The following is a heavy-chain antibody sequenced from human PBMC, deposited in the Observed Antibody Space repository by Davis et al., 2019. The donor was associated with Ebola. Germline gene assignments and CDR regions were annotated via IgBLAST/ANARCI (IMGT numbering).Heavy chain of an antibody. CDR2: INAGNGNT. V-gene: IGHV1-3*01. D-gene: IGHD6-13*01. CDR3: ARGGSWYIHDAFDI. J-gene: IGHJ3*02. Sequence: SVPVPCMASVYTLTSYAMHWVRPAPGQRLEWMGWINAGNGNTKYSQKFQGRVTITRDTSASTAYMELSSLRSEDTAVYYCARGGSWYIHDAFDIWGQGTMVTVSS. CDR1: VYTLTSYA.